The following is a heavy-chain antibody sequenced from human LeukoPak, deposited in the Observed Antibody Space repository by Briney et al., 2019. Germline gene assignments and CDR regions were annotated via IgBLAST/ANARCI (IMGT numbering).Heavy chain of an antibody. D-gene: IGHD3-16*01. CDR3: ARSVWGSHYYFDY. V-gene: IGHV3-48*01. Sequence: GGSLRLSCAASRFTFSSHSMNWVRQAPGKGLEWVSYISSSGVTIYYADSVKGRFTISRDNARNSLYLQMNSLRAEDTAVFYCARSVWGSHYYFDYWGQGALVTVSS. CDR2: ISSSGVTI. CDR1: RFTFSSHS. J-gene: IGHJ4*02.